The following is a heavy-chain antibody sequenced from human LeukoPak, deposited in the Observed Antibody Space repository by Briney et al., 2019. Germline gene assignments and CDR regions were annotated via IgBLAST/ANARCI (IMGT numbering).Heavy chain of an antibody. V-gene: IGHV3-7*03. CDR2: IKQDGSEK. CDR1: GFTFSSYW. D-gene: IGHD3-16*02. Sequence: GGSLLLSCAASGFTFSSYWMSWVRQAPGKGLEWVANIKQDGSEKYYVDSVKGRFTISRDNAKNSLYLQMNSLRAEDTAVYYCASSDYVWGSYRYPSDAFDIWGQGTMVTVSS. J-gene: IGHJ3*02. CDR3: ASSDYVWGSYRYPSDAFDI.